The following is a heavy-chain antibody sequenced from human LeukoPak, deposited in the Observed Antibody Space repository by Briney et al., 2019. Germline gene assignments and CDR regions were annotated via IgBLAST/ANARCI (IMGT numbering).Heavy chain of an antibody. CDR1: GGSFSSYY. D-gene: IGHD6-13*01. Sequence: IPSETLSLTCAVYGGSFSSYYWSWIRQPPGKGLEWIGEINHSGSTNYNPSLKSRVTISVDTSKNQFSLKLSSVTAADTAVYYCARGSIAAAAPGAFDIWGQGTMVTVSS. V-gene: IGHV4-34*01. CDR2: INHSGST. J-gene: IGHJ3*02. CDR3: ARGSIAAAAPGAFDI.